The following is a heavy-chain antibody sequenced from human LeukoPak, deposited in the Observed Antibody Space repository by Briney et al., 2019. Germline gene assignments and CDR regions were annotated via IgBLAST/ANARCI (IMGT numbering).Heavy chain of an antibody. CDR2: ISYDGSNK. V-gene: IGHV3-30*02. D-gene: IGHD6-25*01. CDR1: GFTFSSYG. Sequence: GRSLRLSCAAPGFTFSSYGMHWVRQAPGKGLECVAFISYDGSNKYYADSVKGRFTVSRDNSKNTLYLQMNSLRAEDTAVYYCSAGQYAFDIWGQGTMVTVSS. J-gene: IGHJ3*02. CDR3: SAGQYAFDI.